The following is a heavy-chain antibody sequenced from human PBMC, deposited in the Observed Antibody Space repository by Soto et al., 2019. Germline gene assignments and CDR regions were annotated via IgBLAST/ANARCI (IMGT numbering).Heavy chain of an antibody. Sequence: GGSLRLSXAASGFTFSSYSMNWVRQAPGKGLEWVSSISSSSSYIYYADSVKGRFTISRDNAKNSLYLQMNSLRAEDTAVYYCARDNIVATIDVSFLDHWGQGTLVTVSS. D-gene: IGHD5-12*01. CDR2: ISSSSSYI. V-gene: IGHV3-21*01. CDR1: GFTFSSYS. J-gene: IGHJ4*02. CDR3: ARDNIVATIDVSFLDH.